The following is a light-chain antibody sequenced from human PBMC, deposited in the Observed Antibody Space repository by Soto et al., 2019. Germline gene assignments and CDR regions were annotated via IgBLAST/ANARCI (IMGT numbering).Light chain of an antibody. CDR1: SSNIGAGYH. J-gene: IGLJ1*01. V-gene: IGLV1-40*01. CDR2: DNN. Sequence: QPVLTQPPSVSGAPGQRVTISCTGSSSNIGAGYHVHWYQQLPGTAPKLLIYDNNNRPSGVPDRFSGSKSGTSASLAIAGLQAEDEADYYCQSYDSSLSGVFGTGTKLTVL. CDR3: QSYDSSLSGV.